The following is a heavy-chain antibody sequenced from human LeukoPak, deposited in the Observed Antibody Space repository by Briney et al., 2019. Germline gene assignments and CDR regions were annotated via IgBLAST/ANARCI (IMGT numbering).Heavy chain of an antibody. Sequence: GGSLRLSCAASGFTFSSYSMYWVRQAPGKGLEWVSSISSSSSYIYYADSVKGRFTISRDNAKNSLYLQMNSLRAEDTAVYYCARKYYYDSSGYSHAFDIWAQGTRVTVSS. CDR3: ARKYYYDSSGYSHAFDI. CDR2: ISSSSSYI. CDR1: GFTFSSYS. V-gene: IGHV3-21*01. J-gene: IGHJ3*02. D-gene: IGHD3-22*01.